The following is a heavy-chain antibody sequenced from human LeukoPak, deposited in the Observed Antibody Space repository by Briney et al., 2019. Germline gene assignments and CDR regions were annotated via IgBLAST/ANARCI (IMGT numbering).Heavy chain of an antibody. CDR1: GGSINSYY. CDR3: ARYYDGTGYRRRFFDS. CDR2: IYYSGST. D-gene: IGHD3-22*01. V-gene: IGHV4-59*08. Sequence: SETLSLTCTVSGGSINSYYWSWIRQPPGKGLEWIGYIYYSGSTNYNPSLKSRVTISVDTSKNQFSLNLNSVTAADTAVYYCARYYDGTGYRRRFFDSWGQGTLVTVPS. J-gene: IGHJ4*02.